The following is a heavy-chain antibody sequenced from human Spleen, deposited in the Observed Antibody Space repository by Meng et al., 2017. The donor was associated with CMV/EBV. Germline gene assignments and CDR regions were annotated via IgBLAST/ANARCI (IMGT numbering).Heavy chain of an antibody. Sequence: ASVKVCCKASGYTFTGYYMHWVRQAPGQGLEWMGWINPNSGGTNYAQKFQGRVTMTRDTSISTPYMELSRLRSDDTAVYYCARDTLTGDLDYSGQGTLVTVSS. CDR2: INPNSGGT. CDR3: ARDTLTGDLDY. D-gene: IGHD7-27*01. CDR1: GYTFTGYY. V-gene: IGHV1-2*02. J-gene: IGHJ4*02.